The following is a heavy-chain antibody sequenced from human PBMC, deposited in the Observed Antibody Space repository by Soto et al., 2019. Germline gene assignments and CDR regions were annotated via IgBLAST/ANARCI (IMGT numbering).Heavy chain of an antibody. D-gene: IGHD3-16*02. CDR1: GGSFSGYY. Sequence: SETLSLTCAVYGGSFSGYYWSWIRQPPGKGLEWIGEINHSGSTNYNPSLKSRVTISVDTSKNQFSLKLSSVTAADTAVYYCARTTYYDYVWGSYRYSGPFDYWGQGILVTVSS. CDR3: ARTTYYDYVWGSYRYSGPFDY. J-gene: IGHJ4*02. CDR2: INHSGST. V-gene: IGHV4-34*01.